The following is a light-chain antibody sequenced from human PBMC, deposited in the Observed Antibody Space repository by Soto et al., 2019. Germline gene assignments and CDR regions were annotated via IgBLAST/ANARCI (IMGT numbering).Light chain of an antibody. CDR2: SNN. CDR3: AAWDDSLNGLV. CDR1: SSNIGSNS. J-gene: IGLJ3*02. V-gene: IGLV1-44*01. Sequence: QSVLTQPPSASGAPGQRVTIYCSGSSSNIGSNSVNWYQQLPGTAPKLLMYSNNQRPSGVPDRFSGSKSGTSASLANSGLQSEDEADYYCAAWDDSLNGLVFGGGTKLTVL.